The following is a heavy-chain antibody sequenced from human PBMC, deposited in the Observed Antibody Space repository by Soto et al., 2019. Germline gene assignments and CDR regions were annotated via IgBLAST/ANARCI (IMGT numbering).Heavy chain of an antibody. CDR3: ARHHVRGRTIAGAAEF. Sequence: SETLSLTCAVYGGSFTGYYWSWIRQPPGKGLEWIGEINQSGNTSYNPSLKSRVTISVDTSKNQLFLNLTSVTAADTAMYYCARHHVRGRTIAGAAEFWGQGTLVTVSS. CDR2: INQSGNT. J-gene: IGHJ4*02. CDR1: GGSFTGYY. V-gene: IGHV4-34*01. D-gene: IGHD6-13*01.